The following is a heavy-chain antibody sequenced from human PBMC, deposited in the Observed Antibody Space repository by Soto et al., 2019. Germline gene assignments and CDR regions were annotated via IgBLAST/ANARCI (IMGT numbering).Heavy chain of an antibody. Sequence: QITLKESGPTLVKPTQTLTLTCTFSGFSLTTSGVGVGWIRQPPGKALEWLALIYWDDDKRYSPSLKIRLTITKDTSRNQVVLTMTNMDPVDTATYYCAKFDSSGYFMYWGQGNLVTVSS. CDR2: IYWDDDK. CDR1: GFSLTTSGVG. CDR3: AKFDSSGYFMY. J-gene: IGHJ4*02. V-gene: IGHV2-5*02. D-gene: IGHD3-22*01.